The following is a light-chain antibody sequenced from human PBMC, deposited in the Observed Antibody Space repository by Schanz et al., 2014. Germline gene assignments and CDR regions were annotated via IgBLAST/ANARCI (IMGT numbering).Light chain of an antibody. J-gene: IGKJ2*01. V-gene: IGKV3-20*01. CDR1: QSVSSSY. Sequence: EIALTQSPGTLSLSPGERATLSCRASQSVSSSYLVWYQQKPGQAPRLLIYGASSRATGIPDRFSGSGSGTDFTLTISRLEPEDFAVYYCQQYGSSPPYTFGQGTKLEIK. CDR2: GAS. CDR3: QQYGSSPPYT.